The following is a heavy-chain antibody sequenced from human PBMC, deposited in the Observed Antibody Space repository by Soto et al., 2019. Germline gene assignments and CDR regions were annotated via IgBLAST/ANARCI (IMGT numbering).Heavy chain of an antibody. J-gene: IGHJ4*02. CDR3: ATDWGAAAGTGQNFDY. D-gene: IGHD6-13*01. Sequence: GGSLRLSCAASGFTFSSYAMSWVRQAPGKGLEWVSAISGSGGSTYYADSVKGRFTISRDNSKNTLYLQMNSLRAEDTAVYYCATDWGAAAGTGQNFDYWGQGTLVTVSS. V-gene: IGHV3-23*01. CDR1: GFTFSSYA. CDR2: ISGSGGST.